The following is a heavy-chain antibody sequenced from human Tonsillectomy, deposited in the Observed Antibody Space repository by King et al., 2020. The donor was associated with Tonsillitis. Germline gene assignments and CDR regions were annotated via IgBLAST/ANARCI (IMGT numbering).Heavy chain of an antibody. J-gene: IGHJ3*02. Sequence: VQLVESGGGLVKPGGSLRLSCATSGLTFSNYDMNWVRQAAGKGLEWVSSISSDSRYINSADSVKGRFTISRDNAKNSLFLQMNSLRAEDTAVYYCAKDKGATYYDSGRGAFDIWGQGTMVTVSS. CDR2: ISSDSRYI. V-gene: IGHV3-21*01. D-gene: IGHD3-22*01. CDR3: AKDKGATYYDSGRGAFDI. CDR1: GLTFSNYD.